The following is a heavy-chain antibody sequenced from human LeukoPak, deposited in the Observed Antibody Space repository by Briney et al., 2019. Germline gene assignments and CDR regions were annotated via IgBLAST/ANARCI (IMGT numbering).Heavy chain of an antibody. V-gene: IGHV3-53*01. CDR2: IYSGGST. Sequence: QPGGSLRLSCAASGFIVSSNYMSWVRQAPGKGLEWVSVIYSGGSTYYADSVKGRFTISRDNSKNTLYLQMNSLRAEDTAVYYCARSPWGITMIAEAWGQGTLVTVS. D-gene: IGHD3-22*01. CDR3: ARSPWGITMIAEA. J-gene: IGHJ5*02. CDR1: GFIVSSNY.